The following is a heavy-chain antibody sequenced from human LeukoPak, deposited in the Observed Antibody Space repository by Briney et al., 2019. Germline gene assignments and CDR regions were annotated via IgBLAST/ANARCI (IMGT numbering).Heavy chain of an antibody. CDR2: IRYDGSNK. V-gene: IGHV3-30*02. Sequence: PGGSLRLSCAASGFTFSSYGMHWVRQAPGKGLEWVAFIRYDGSNKYYADSVKGRFTISRDNSKNTLYLQMNSLRVEDTAVYYCAKGSYIVVVPTAPPDFDYWGQGTLVTVSS. J-gene: IGHJ4*02. CDR1: GFTFSSYG. D-gene: IGHD2-2*01. CDR3: AKGSYIVVVPTAPPDFDY.